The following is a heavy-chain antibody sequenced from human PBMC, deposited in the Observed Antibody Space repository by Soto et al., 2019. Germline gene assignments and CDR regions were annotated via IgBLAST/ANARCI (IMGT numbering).Heavy chain of an antibody. J-gene: IGHJ4*02. D-gene: IGHD6-13*01. CDR3: ARARATIAAAAIFDC. CDR2: VYRTGST. CDR1: GGSISTSNW. V-gene: IGHV4-4*02. Sequence: SETLSLTCAVSGGSISTSNWWSWVRQPPGKELEWIGEVYRTGSTNYNPSLESRLTISVDKSKNQFSLKLTSVTAADTAVYYYARARATIAAAAIFDCWGQGTLVIVSS.